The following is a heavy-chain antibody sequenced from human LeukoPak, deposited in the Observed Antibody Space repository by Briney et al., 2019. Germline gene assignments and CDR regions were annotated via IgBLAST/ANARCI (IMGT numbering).Heavy chain of an antibody. CDR3: ARAIQTRGGCSGGSCSGWFDP. D-gene: IGHD2-15*01. J-gene: IGHJ5*02. Sequence: PSETLSLTCNVSGGSISSTSYYWGWVRQPPGKGLEWLGNIYYTGTTYYNPSLKSRVTISVDTSNNQFSLRLSSVTAADTAIYYCARAIQTRGGCSGGSCSGWFDPWGQGTLVTVSS. CDR1: GGSISSTSYY. CDR2: IYYTGTT. V-gene: IGHV4-39*07.